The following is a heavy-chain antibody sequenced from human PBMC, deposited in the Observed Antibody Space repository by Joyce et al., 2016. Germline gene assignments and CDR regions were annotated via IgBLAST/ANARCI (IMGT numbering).Heavy chain of an antibody. J-gene: IGHJ4*02. D-gene: IGHD3-3*01. CDR2: INHRGRT. Sequence: QVQLQESGPGLVKPSETLSLRCTVSGGSISSYYWSWIRQPPGKGLEWIGYINHRGRTNYTPALKSRVTISVDTSKNEFSLKMTSVTAADTAVYYCAGGNDYDYWSGYEAHYFDYWGQGTLVTVSS. CDR3: AGGNDYDYWSGYEAHYFDY. CDR1: GGSISSYY. V-gene: IGHV4-59*01.